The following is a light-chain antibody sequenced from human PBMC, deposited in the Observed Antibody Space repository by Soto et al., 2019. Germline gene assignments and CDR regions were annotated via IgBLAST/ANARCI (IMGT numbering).Light chain of an antibody. V-gene: IGKV3-20*01. CDR1: QSVSSSY. CDR2: GAS. CDR3: QQYHNWPPAT. Sequence: EIVLTQSPGTLSLSPGERATLSCRASQSVSSSYLAWYQQKPGQAPRLLIYGASSRATGIPDRFSGSVSGTDFTLTISKLEPENLAVYYCQQYHNWPPATFGQGTKVDIK. J-gene: IGKJ1*01.